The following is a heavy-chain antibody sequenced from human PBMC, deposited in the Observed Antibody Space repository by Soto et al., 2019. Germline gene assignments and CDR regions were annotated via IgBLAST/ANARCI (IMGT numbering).Heavy chain of an antibody. V-gene: IGHV3-11*06. D-gene: IGHD1-1*01. CDR2: SSNSGTFS. CDR3: ARSGDNYNRLDY. J-gene: IGHJ4*02. CDR1: GFTFSDYS. Sequence: GSLILSCEGSGFTFSDYSISWICQAPGKGLEWISYSSNSGTFSTYADSVKGRFSISRDNTKNLLYLQMNSLRAEHTAVYYCARSGDNYNRLDYWGQETPVSDYS.